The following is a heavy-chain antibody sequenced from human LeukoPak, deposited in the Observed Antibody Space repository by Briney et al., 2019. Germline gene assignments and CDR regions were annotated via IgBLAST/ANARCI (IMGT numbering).Heavy chain of an antibody. D-gene: IGHD6-13*01. V-gene: IGHV3-21*01. CDR1: GYTFSSYS. CDR2: ISSSSSYI. J-gene: IGHJ4*02. Sequence: GGSLRLSCAASGYTFSSYSMNWVRQAPGKGLEWVSSISSSSSYIYYADSVKGRFTISRDNAKNSLYLQMNSLRAEDTAVYYCATLIAAPFYFDYWGQGTLVTVSS. CDR3: ATLIAAPFYFDY.